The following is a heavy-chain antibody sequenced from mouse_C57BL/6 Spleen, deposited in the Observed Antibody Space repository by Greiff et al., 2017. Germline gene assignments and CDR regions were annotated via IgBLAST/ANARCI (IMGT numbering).Heavy chain of an antibody. J-gene: IGHJ2*01. CDR1: GFTFSSYA. CDR2: ISSGGDYI. D-gene: IGHD2-3*01. CDR3: TRDLPYDGYFHFDY. V-gene: IGHV5-9-1*02. Sequence: EVKLQESGEGLVKPGGSLKLSCAASGFTFSSYAMSWVRQTPEKRLEWVAYISSGGDYIYYADTVKGRFTISRDNARNTLYLQMSSLKSEDTAMYYCTRDLPYDGYFHFDYWGQGTTLTVSS.